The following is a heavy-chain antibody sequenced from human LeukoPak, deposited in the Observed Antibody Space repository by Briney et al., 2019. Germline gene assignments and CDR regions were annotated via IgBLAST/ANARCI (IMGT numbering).Heavy chain of an antibody. D-gene: IGHD4-17*01. CDR1: DDSFSSHY. J-gene: IGHJ3*02. V-gene: IGHV4-59*11. Sequence: PSETLSLTCAVSDDSFSSHYWTWIRQPPGKGLEWIGYISYIGSTNYNPSLKSRVTTSIDTSKNQFSLKLSSVTAADTAAYYCARDLVTVTKGFDIWGQGTMVSVSS. CDR2: ISYIGST. CDR3: ARDLVTVTKGFDI.